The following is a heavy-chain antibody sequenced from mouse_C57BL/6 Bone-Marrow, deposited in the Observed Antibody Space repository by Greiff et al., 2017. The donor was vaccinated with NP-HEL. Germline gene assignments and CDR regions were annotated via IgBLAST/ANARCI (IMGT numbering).Heavy chain of an antibody. CDR1: GYTFTSYW. Sequence: VKLQQPGAELVKPGASVKLSCKASGYTFTSYWMQWVKQRPGQGLEWIGEIDPSDSYTNYNQKFKGKATLTVDTSSSTAYMQLSSLTSEDSAVYYCARTIDLLCHEDWYFDVWGTGTTVTVSS. CDR3: ARTIDLLCHEDWYFDV. V-gene: IGHV1-50*01. CDR2: IDPSDSYT. D-gene: IGHD2-1*01. J-gene: IGHJ1*03.